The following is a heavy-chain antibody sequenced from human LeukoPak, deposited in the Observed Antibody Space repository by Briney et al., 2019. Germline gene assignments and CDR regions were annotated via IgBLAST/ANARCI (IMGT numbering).Heavy chain of an antibody. V-gene: IGHV1-69*05. J-gene: IGHJ6*03. CDR1: GGTFSSYA. CDR3: ARDQCSSTSCSGGSSPDYYMDV. D-gene: IGHD2-2*01. Sequence: SVKVSCKASGGTFSSYAISWVRQAPGQGLEWMGRIIPIFGTANYAQKFQGRVTITTDESTSTAYMELSSLRSGDTAVYYCARDQCSSTSCSGGSSPDYYMDVWGKGTTVTVSS. CDR2: IIPIFGTA.